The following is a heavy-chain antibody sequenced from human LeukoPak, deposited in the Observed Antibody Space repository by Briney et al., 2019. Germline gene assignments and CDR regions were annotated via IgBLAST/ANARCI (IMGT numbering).Heavy chain of an antibody. Sequence: PGGSLRLSCAASGFXFSTNDISWVRQPPGMGLEWVSSISTSSSHIYYADSVEGRFTISRDNAKNSLYLQMNSLRAEDTAVYYCVRSYYGMDVWGQGTTVSVSS. CDR1: GFXFSTND. J-gene: IGHJ6*02. V-gene: IGHV3-21*01. CDR2: ISTSSSHI. CDR3: VRSYYGMDV.